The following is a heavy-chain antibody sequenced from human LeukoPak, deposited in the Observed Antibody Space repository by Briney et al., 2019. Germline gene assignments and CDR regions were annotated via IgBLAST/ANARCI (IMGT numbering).Heavy chain of an antibody. J-gene: IGHJ1*01. CDR3: ARAYKDRSLAGKKEFFQH. CDR2: ISWNSGTI. D-gene: IGHD6-19*01. Sequence: PGGSLRFSCAASGFTFDNYAMNWVRQGPGKGLEWISLISWNSGTIGYADSVKGRFTISRDNANNFLYLQMNSLRAEDTALYYCARAYKDRSLAGKKEFFQHWGQGTLVTVSS. V-gene: IGHV3-9*01. CDR1: GFTFDNYA.